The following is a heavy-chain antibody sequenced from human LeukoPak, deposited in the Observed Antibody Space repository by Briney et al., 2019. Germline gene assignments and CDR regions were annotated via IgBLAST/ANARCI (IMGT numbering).Heavy chain of an antibody. CDR1: GFTFSSYE. CDR2: IKSKSDGGAT. Sequence: KAGGSLRLSCAASGFTFSSYEMNRVRQAPGKGLQWVGRIKSKSDGGATDYAAPVKGRFTISRDDSKDTLYLQMNSLRTEDTAVYYCSTDLRWEATDHDYWGQGTLVTVSS. J-gene: IGHJ4*02. V-gene: IGHV3-15*01. D-gene: IGHD4-23*01. CDR3: STDLRWEATDHDY.